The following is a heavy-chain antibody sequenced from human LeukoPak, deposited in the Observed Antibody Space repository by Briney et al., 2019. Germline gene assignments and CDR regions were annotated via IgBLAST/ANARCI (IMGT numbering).Heavy chain of an antibody. D-gene: IGHD6-6*01. V-gene: IGHV4-34*01. J-gene: IGHJ5*02. CDR1: GGSFSGYY. Sequence: SETLSLTCFVSGGSFSGYYWSWIRQPPGKGLEWIGEINHSGSTNYNPSLKTRVTISVDTSKNQLSLKLSSVTAADTAVYYCARHGLSIAAPGRWFDPWGQGTLVTVSS. CDR3: ARHGLSIAAPGRWFDP. CDR2: INHSGST.